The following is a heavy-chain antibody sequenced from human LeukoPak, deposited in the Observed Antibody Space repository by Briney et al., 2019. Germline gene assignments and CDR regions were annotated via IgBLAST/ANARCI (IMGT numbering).Heavy chain of an antibody. J-gene: IGHJ4*02. D-gene: IGHD4-17*01. V-gene: IGHV4-31*03. CDR3: ARLKGATVNTANQYFDY. CDR1: GGSISSGGYY. Sequence: SQTLSVTCTVSGGSISSGGYYWSWIRQHPGKGLEWIGNIYYSGSTNYNPSLKSRVTISVDTSKNQFSLKLSSVTAADTAVYYCARLKGATVNTANQYFDYWGQGTLVTVSS. CDR2: IYYSGST.